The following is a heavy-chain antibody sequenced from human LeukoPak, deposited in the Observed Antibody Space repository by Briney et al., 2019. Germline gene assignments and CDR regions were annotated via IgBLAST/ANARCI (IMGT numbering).Heavy chain of an antibody. D-gene: IGHD3-10*01. Sequence: GGSLRLSCAASGFSFSSYEMNWVRQAPGKGLEWVSYVSSSGSTIYYADSVRGRFTISGDNAKNLLNLQMNSLRAEDTAVYYCASAYYDSGNYPYYFDYWGQGTLVTVSS. CDR1: GFSFSSYE. J-gene: IGHJ4*02. CDR3: ASAYYDSGNYPYYFDY. V-gene: IGHV3-48*03. CDR2: VSSSGSTI.